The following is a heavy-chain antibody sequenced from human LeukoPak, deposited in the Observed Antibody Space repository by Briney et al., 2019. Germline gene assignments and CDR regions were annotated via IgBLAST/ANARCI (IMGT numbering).Heavy chain of an antibody. J-gene: IGHJ4*02. D-gene: IGHD3-22*01. CDR3: ARTLLSGSSGFYLFDY. CDR2: LYNSGST. V-gene: IGHV4-59*08. Sequence: PSETLSLTCTVSGGSMSNYYWSWIRQPPGKGLEWIGYLYNSGSTNSNPSLTSGVTISVDTTKSHFSLKLSSVTAADTAVYYCARTLLSGSSGFYLFDYWGQGTLVTVSS. CDR1: GGSMSNYY.